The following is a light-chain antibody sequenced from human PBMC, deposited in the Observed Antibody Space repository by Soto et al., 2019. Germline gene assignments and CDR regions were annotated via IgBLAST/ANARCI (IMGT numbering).Light chain of an antibody. CDR3: SSYAGSNNFVV. V-gene: IGLV2-8*01. J-gene: IGLJ2*01. CDR1: SSDVGGYNY. Sequence: QSALTQPPSASGSPGQAVTISCTGTSSDVGGYNYVSWYQQHPGKAPKLMIYEVSKRPSGVPDRFSGSKSGNTASLTVSGLQVEDEADYYCSSYAGSNNFVVFGGGTQRTVL. CDR2: EVS.